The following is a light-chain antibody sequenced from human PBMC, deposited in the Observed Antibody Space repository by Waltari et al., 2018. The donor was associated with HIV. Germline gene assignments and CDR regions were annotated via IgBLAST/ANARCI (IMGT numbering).Light chain of an antibody. CDR1: QSISSY. V-gene: IGKV1-39*01. CDR2: AAS. J-gene: IGKJ2*01. CDR3: QQTYSTPGT. Sequence: DIQMTQSPSSLSASVGDRVTITCRASQSISSYLNWYQQKAGKAPKLLIYAASSLQSGVPPRFSGSGSGTDFTLTISSLQPEDFATYYCQQTYSTPGTFGQGTKLEIK.